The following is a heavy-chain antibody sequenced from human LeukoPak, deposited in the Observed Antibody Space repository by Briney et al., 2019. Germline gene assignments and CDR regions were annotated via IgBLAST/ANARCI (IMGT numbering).Heavy chain of an antibody. J-gene: IGHJ4*02. CDR3: ATSGYSGYGIDY. D-gene: IGHD5-12*01. Sequence: GGSLRLSCAVSGFTFNTYWMTWVRQAPGKGLEWVANINQDGSDTYSVDSVRGRFTISRDNAKSSLSLEMNSLRVEDTAAYYCATSGYSGYGIDYWGQGTLVAVSS. V-gene: IGHV3-7*03. CDR1: GFTFNTYW. CDR2: INQDGSDT.